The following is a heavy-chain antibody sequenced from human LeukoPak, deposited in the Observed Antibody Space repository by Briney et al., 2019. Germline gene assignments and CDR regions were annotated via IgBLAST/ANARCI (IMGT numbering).Heavy chain of an antibody. CDR1: GGSVSSGSYY. J-gene: IGHJ5*02. V-gene: IGHV4-39*01. CDR3: ARLSGFYKGGWFDP. CDR2: IYYSGTT. Sequence: SETLSLTCTVSGGSVSSGSYYWGCIRQPPGKGLEWIGSIYYSGTTYYNPSLESRVTISVDTSKNQFSLKLSSVTAADTAVYYCARLSGFYKGGWFDPWGQGSLVTVSS. D-gene: IGHD3-3*01.